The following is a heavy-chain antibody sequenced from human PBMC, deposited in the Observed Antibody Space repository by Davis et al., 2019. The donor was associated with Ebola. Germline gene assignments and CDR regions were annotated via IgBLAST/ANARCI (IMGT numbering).Heavy chain of an antibody. V-gene: IGHV1-18*01. CDR3: ARAGGSSSWLVPNYYYYYGMDV. CDR1: GYTFTSYG. Sequence: AASVKVSCKASGYTFTSYGISWVRQAPGQGLEWMGWISAYNGNTNYAQKLQGRVTMTTDTSTSTAYMELSSLRSEDTAVYYCARAGGSSSWLVPNYYYYYGMDVWGKGTTVTVSS. J-gene: IGHJ6*04. CDR2: ISAYNGNT. D-gene: IGHD6-13*01.